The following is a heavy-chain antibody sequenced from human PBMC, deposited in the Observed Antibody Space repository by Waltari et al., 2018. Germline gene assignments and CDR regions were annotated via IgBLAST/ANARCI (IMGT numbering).Heavy chain of an antibody. CDR1: GYTFTGYY. V-gene: IGHV1-2*02. J-gene: IGHJ4*02. CDR2: INPNSRVP. Sequence: QVLLVQSGAEVKKPGASVKVSCKASGYTFTGYYVHWVRQAPGQGLECMGWINPNSRVPNYAQKFQGRVTMTTDSSITTAYMELSRLTSDDTAIYYCARSRDGYNSEVDHWGQGTLVTVSS. CDR3: ARSRDGYNSEVDH. D-gene: IGHD5-12*01.